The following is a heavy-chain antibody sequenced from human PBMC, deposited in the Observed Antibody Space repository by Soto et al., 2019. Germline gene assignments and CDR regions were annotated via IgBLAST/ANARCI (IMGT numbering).Heavy chain of an antibody. Sequence: SETLSLTCTVSGGSISSYYWSWIRQPPGKGLEWIGYIYYSGSTNYNPSLKSRVTISVDTSKNQFSLKLSSVTAADTAVYYCARDISPGGYYYYGMDVWGQGTTATVSS. CDR2: IYYSGST. D-gene: IGHD2-21*01. CDR3: ARDISPGGYYYYGMDV. J-gene: IGHJ6*02. V-gene: IGHV4-59*01. CDR1: GGSISSYY.